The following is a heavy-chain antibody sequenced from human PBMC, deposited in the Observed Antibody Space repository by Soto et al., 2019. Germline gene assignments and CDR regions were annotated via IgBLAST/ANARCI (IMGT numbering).Heavy chain of an antibody. CDR2: TYYRSKWYY. CDR3: AKIAAAGTVDPFDY. Sequence: SQTLSLTCAITGDSVSSNSAGWSWVRQSPSRGLEWLGRTYYRSKWYYEYAVSVRGRITINPDTSKNQYSLQLNSVTPEDTAVYYCAKIAAAGTVDPFDYWGQGTLVTVSS. D-gene: IGHD6-13*01. J-gene: IGHJ4*02. V-gene: IGHV6-1*01. CDR1: GDSVSSNSAG.